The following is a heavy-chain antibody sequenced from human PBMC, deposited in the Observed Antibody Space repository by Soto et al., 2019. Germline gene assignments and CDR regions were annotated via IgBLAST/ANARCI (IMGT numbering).Heavy chain of an antibody. CDR3: ARAHRNTYHFDY. J-gene: IGHJ4*02. CDR1: GGSVSSGNYY. Sequence: PSETLSLTCTVSGGSVSSGNYYWSWIRQPPGKGLEWIGYFYYTGSINYNPSLKSRVTIFIDASKNQFSLTLYSVTAADTAVYYCARAHRNTYHFDYWGQGALVTVSS. V-gene: IGHV4-61*01. CDR2: FYYTGSI.